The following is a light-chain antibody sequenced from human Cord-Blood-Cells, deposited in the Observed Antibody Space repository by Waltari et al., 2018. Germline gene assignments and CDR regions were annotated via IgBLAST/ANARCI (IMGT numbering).Light chain of an antibody. J-gene: IGLJ3*02. Sequence: QSVLTQPPSASGTPGQRVTIPCSGSRSTIASNTVNWYQQLPGTAPKLPIYSNNQRPSGVPGRFSGSKSGTSASLAISGLQSEDEADDYFAAWDDSLNGWVFGGGTKLTVL. CDR3: AAWDDSLNGWV. V-gene: IGLV1-44*01. CDR1: RSTIASNT. CDR2: SNN.